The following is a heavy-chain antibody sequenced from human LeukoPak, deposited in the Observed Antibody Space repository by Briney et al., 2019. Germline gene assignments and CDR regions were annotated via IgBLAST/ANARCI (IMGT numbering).Heavy chain of an antibody. CDR2: ISSNGGST. CDR3: AAGPYSHTLPVYVDY. CDR1: GFTFSSYA. J-gene: IGHJ4*01. D-gene: IGHD5-18*01. Sequence: PGGSLRLSCAASGFTFSSYAMHWVRQAPGQGLEYVSAISSNGGSTYYANSVNGRFTISRDNTKNTQYLQMGSLGAEDIAAYYCAAGPYSHTLPVYVDYCGQGTLVTASS. V-gene: IGHV3-64*01.